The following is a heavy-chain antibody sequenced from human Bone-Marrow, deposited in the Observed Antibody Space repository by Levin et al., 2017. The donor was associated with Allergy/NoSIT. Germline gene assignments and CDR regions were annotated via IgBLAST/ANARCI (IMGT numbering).Heavy chain of an antibody. J-gene: IGHJ4*02. CDR2: IKSKTDGGTT. D-gene: IGHD5-12*01. CDR3: TTGSRDSGYDVFDY. V-gene: IGHV3-15*01. CDR1: GFTFSNAW. Sequence: GSLRLSCAASGFTFSNAWMSWVRQAPGKGLEWVGRIKSKTDGGTTDYAAPVKGRFTISRDDSKNTLYLQMNSLKTEDTAVYYCTTGSRDSGYDVFDYWGQGTLVTVSS.